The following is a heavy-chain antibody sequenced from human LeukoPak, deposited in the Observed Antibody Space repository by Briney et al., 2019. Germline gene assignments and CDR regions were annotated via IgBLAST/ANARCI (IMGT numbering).Heavy chain of an antibody. D-gene: IGHD2-2*01. Sequence: GGSLRLSCAASGFTFSSYSMNWVRQAPGKGLERVSYISSSGNTIDYADSVKGRFTISRDNAKNSLYLQMVSLRAEDTALYYCARAPITSPFYFDYWGQGTLVTVSS. CDR1: GFTFSSYS. V-gene: IGHV3-48*04. CDR2: ISSSGNTI. CDR3: ARAPITSPFYFDY. J-gene: IGHJ4*02.